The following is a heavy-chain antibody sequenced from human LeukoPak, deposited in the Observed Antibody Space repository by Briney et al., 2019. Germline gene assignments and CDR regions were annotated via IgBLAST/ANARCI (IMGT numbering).Heavy chain of an antibody. CDR2: IYYSGST. D-gene: IGHD5-18*01. CDR3: ARHSQDTAMVTAFFDY. J-gene: IGHJ4*02. CDR1: GGSISSSSYY. V-gene: IGHV4-39*01. Sequence: SETLSLTCTVSGGSISSSSYYWGWIRQPPGKGLEWIGSIYYSGSTYYNPSLKSRVTISVDTSKNQFPLKLSSVTAADTAVYYCARHSQDTAMVTAFFDYWGQGTLVTVSS.